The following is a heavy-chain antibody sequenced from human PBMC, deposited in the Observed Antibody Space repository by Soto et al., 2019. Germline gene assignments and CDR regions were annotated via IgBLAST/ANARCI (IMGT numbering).Heavy chain of an antibody. CDR3: ARDRRTGTFDY. CDR2: IKQDGSEK. Sequence: GGSLRLSCAASGFTFSSYWMSWVRQAPGKGLEWVANIKQDGSEKYYVDSVKGRFTISRENAKNSLYLQMNSLRAEVTAVYYCARDRRTGTFDYWGQGTLVTVSS. D-gene: IGHD1-1*01. J-gene: IGHJ4*02. V-gene: IGHV3-7*01. CDR1: GFTFSSYW.